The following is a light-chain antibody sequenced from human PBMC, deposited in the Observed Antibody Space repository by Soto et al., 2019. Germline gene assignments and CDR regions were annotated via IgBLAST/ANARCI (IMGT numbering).Light chain of an antibody. CDR1: QSVSRN. CDR3: QQYNNWLWT. Sequence: EIVMTQSPATLSVSPGERATLSCRASQSVSRNVAWYQQKPGQAPRLLIHDASTSATGISVRFSGSGSGTEFTLTISSLQSEDVAVYYCQQYNNWLWTFGQGTKVEIK. V-gene: IGKV3-15*01. J-gene: IGKJ1*01. CDR2: DAS.